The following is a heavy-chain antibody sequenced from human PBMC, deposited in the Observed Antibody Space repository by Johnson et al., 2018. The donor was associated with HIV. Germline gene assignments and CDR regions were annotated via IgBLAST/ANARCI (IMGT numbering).Heavy chain of an antibody. CDR3: ARSRGVGATGGGAFDI. J-gene: IGHJ3*02. CDR1: GFTFSSYD. CDR2: IGTAGDT. Sequence: VQLVESGGGLVQPGGSLRLSCAASGFTFSSYDMHWVRQATGKGLEWVSAIGTAGDTYYPGSVKGRFTISRENAKNSLYLQMNSLRAGDTAVYYCARSRGVGATGGGAFDIWGQGTMVTVSS. V-gene: IGHV3-13*01. D-gene: IGHD1-26*01.